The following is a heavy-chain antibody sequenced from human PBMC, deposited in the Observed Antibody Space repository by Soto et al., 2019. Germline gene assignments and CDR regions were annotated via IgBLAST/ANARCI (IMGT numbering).Heavy chain of an antibody. D-gene: IGHD3-16*01. Sequence: QVQLQESGPGLVKPSQTLSLTCTVSGGPFPNGGYYWSWLRQEPGKGLEWIGYTHYSGDTSYNPSLKRRVSRSTDTSKTQFSLRLRSLTSADTAVYYCARGDSQVSSVFDYWGQGMLVTVSS. CDR1: GGPFPNGGYY. CDR2: THYSGDT. V-gene: IGHV4-31*03. J-gene: IGHJ4*02. CDR3: ARGDSQVSSVFDY.